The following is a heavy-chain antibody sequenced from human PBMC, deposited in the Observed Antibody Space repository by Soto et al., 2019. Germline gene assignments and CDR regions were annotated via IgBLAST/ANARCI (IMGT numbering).Heavy chain of an antibody. CDR3: ARGTAAGIGYYYYGMDV. D-gene: IGHD6-13*01. Sequence: GGSLRLSCAASGFTVSSNYMSWVRQAPGKGLEWVSVIYSGGSTYYADSVKGRFTISRDNSKNMLYLQMNSLRAEDTAVYYCARGTAAGIGYYYYGMDVWGQGTTVTVSS. CDR2: IYSGGST. CDR1: GFTVSSNY. J-gene: IGHJ6*02. V-gene: IGHV3-66*01.